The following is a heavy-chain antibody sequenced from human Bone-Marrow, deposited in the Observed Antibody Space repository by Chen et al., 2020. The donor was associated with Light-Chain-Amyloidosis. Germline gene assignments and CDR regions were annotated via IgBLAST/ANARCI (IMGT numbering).Heavy chain of an antibody. J-gene: IGHJ3*02. Sequence: EVQLVESGGGLLQRGGALRLSCAASGFAFSSHARSWVRPAPGTAGEGLEWVSPMSGSGGRRYYGASVKCRFTISRDNSKNALFLKMNSLRAEDTAVYYCAKDISYDDILPGYPADAFDIWGQGAMVTVSS. V-gene: IGHV3-23*04. CDR2: MSGSGGRR. CDR1: GFAFSSHA. CDR3: AKDISYDDILPGYPADAFDI. D-gene: IGHD3-9*01.